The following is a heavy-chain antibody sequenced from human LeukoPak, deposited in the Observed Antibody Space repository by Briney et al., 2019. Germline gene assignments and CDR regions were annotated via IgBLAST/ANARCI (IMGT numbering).Heavy chain of an antibody. CDR1: GYIFTGYY. D-gene: IGHD6-19*01. V-gene: IGHV1-2*06. CDR3: ARGGYSSGWYYFEY. Sequence: GASVKVSCKASGYIFTGYYMHWVRQAPGQGLEWMGRINPNSGGTNYAQKFQGRVTMTRDTSISTAHMELSSLTSDDTAVYYCARGGYSSGWYYFEYWGQGTLVTVSS. J-gene: IGHJ4*02. CDR2: INPNSGGT.